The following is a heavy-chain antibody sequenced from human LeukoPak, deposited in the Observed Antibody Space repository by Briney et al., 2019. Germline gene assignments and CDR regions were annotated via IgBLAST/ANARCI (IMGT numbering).Heavy chain of an antibody. J-gene: IGHJ4*02. D-gene: IGHD2-21*02. Sequence: SGAPLVHLRQTLMLTCTLSGVSLMTDKGGGGGIRQPPGKALEWLALICWGDDKRYSPSLESRVTITKDASKNQAVLTMTNMDTVDTATYYCAHRSTCGGDCLRNFDYWGQGTLVTVSS. CDR2: ICWGDDK. V-gene: IGHV2-5*02. CDR3: AHRSTCGGDCLRNFDY. CDR1: GVSLMTDKGG.